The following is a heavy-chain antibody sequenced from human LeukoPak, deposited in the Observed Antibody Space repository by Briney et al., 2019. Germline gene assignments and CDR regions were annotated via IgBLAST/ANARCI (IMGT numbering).Heavy chain of an antibody. CDR3: GRELLRDYGMDV. CDR1: GFTFSSYW. J-gene: IGHJ6*02. CDR2: INSDGSTT. Sequence: PGGSLRLSCAASGFTFSSYWMHWVRQAPGKGLVWVSRINSDGSTTTYADSVKGRFTISRDNAKNTLYLQMNSLRAEDTAVYYCGRELLRDYGMDVWGQRTTVTVSS. V-gene: IGHV3-74*01. D-gene: IGHD1-26*01.